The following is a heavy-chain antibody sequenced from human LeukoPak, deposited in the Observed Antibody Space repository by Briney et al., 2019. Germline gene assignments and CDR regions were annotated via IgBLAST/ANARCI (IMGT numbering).Heavy chain of an antibody. CDR2: IRYDGSIK. D-gene: IGHD3-10*01. J-gene: IGHJ3*02. V-gene: IGHV3-30*02. CDR3: ARHIDYGSGSYGAFDI. CDR1: GFTFSSYG. Sequence: GGSLRLSCAASGFTFSSYGMHWVRQAPGKGLEWVAFIRYDGSIKYYADSVKGRFTISRDNSKNTLYLQMNSLRAEDTAVYYCARHIDYGSGSYGAFDIWGQGTMVTVSS.